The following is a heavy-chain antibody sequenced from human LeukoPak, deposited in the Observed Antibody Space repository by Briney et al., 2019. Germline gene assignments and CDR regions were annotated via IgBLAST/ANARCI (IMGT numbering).Heavy chain of an antibody. CDR3: ARGSVGYCSSTSCRNWFDP. Sequence: SETLSLTCAVYGGSFSGYYWSWIRQPPGKGLEWIGEINHSGSTNYNPSLKSRVTISVDTSKNQFSLKLSSVTAADTAVYYCARGSVGYCSSTSCRNWFDPWGQGTLVTVSS. CDR1: GGSFSGYY. J-gene: IGHJ5*02. CDR2: INHSGST. D-gene: IGHD2-2*01. V-gene: IGHV4-34*01.